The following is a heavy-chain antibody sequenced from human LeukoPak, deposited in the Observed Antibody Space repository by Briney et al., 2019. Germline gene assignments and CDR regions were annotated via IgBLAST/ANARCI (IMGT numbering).Heavy chain of an antibody. J-gene: IGHJ4*02. CDR1: GFTFDDYG. Sequence: GGSLRLSCAASGFTFDDYGIHWVRQAPGKGLEWVSLISWDGGSSYYAGSVKGRFTISRDNAKNSLYLQMNSLRAEDTALCYCARVWYGEPNYYFDYWGQGTLVTVSS. V-gene: IGHV3-43D*03. D-gene: IGHD4-17*01. CDR2: ISWDGGSS. CDR3: ARVWYGEPNYYFDY.